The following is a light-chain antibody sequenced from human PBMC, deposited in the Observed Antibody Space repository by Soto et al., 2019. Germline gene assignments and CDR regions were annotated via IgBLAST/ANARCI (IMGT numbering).Light chain of an antibody. CDR1: GLPRKY. J-gene: IGLJ3*02. Sequence: SYELTQPPSVSVSLGQMARITCSGEGLPRKYAYWYQQKPGQPPVLVIHKYSERPSGIPERFSGSSSGTIATLTITGVQAEDEADYYCLSADSGRTTSYRVFGGGTQLTVL. CDR3: LSADSGRTTSYRV. V-gene: IGLV3-16*01. CDR2: KYS.